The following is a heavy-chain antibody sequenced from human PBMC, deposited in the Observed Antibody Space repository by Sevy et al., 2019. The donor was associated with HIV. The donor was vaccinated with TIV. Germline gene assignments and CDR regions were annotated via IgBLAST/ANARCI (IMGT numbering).Heavy chain of an antibody. D-gene: IGHD6-19*01. J-gene: IGHJ4*02. CDR2: IWYDGSNK. CDR3: ARGGVAGSDTLDY. V-gene: IGHV3-33*01. CDR1: GFTFSSYG. Sequence: GESLKISCAASGFTFSSYGMHWVRQAPGKGLEWVAVIWYDGSNKYYADSVKGRFTISRDNSKNTLYLQMNSLRAEDTAVYYCARGGVAGSDTLDYWGQGTLVTVSS.